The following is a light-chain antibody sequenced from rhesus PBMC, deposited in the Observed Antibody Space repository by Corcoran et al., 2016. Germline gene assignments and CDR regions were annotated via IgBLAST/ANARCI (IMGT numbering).Light chain of an antibody. J-gene: IGKJ2*01. CDR1: QSIGTG. Sequence: DIQMTQSPSSLSASVGDTVIITGRASQSIGTGLGWYQQKAGKAPELLNYKASSLQSGVPSRFSGSGSETGVTLTISSLQSEDFASYFCQQSSSSPYSFGQGTKVEF. CDR3: QQSSSSPYS. CDR2: KAS. V-gene: IGKV1-22*01.